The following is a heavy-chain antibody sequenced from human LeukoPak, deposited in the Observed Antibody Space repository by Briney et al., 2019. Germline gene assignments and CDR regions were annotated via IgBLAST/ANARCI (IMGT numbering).Heavy chain of an antibody. Sequence: ASVKVSCKASGYTFTSYYMHWVRQAPGQGREWMGIINPSGGSTSYAQKFQGRVTMTRDMSTSTVYMELSSLRSEDTAVYYCARENTDKYSSIAPNAFDIWGQGTMVTVSS. CDR1: GYTFTSYY. J-gene: IGHJ3*02. CDR2: INPSGGST. CDR3: ARENTDKYSSIAPNAFDI. V-gene: IGHV1-46*01. D-gene: IGHD6-19*01.